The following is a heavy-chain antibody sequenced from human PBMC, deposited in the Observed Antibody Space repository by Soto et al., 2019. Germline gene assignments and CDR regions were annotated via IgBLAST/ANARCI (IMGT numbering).Heavy chain of an antibody. D-gene: IGHD7-27*01. V-gene: IGHV3-48*01. J-gene: IGHJ6*03. CDR1: GFILSDCA. Sequence: EVQLVESGGGLVQPGGSRRLSCETSGFILSDCARTWVRQAPGKGLGWVSYISSSSSVIDYADSVKGRFTVSRDNARNSLYLQMNSLRAEDTAVYYCARDLSWGSNWYYYMDVWGKGTTVTVSS. CDR3: ARDLSWGSNWYYYMDV. CDR2: ISSSSSVI.